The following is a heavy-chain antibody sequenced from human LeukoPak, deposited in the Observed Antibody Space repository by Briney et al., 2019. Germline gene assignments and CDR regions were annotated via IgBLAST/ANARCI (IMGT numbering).Heavy chain of an antibody. J-gene: IGHJ4*02. CDR1: GFTFSSYS. CDR3: ARDLSLGGSYPFDY. CDR2: ISSSSSYI. D-gene: IGHD1-26*01. Sequence: PGGSLRLSCAASGFTFSSYSMNWVRQAPGKGLEWVSSISSSSSYIYYADSVKGRFTISRDNAKNSLYLQMNSLRAEDTAVYYCARDLSLGGSYPFDYWGQGTLVTVSS. V-gene: IGHV3-21*01.